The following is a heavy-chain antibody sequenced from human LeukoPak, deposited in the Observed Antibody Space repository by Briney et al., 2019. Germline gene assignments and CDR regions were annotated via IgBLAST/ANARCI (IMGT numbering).Heavy chain of an antibody. D-gene: IGHD3-3*01. Sequence: PSETLSLTCAVYGGSFSGYYWSWIRQPPGKGLEWIGEINHSGSTNYNPSLKSRVTISVDTSKNQFSLKLSSVTAADTAVYYCARAHWSGYFPAPNWFDPWGQGTLVTVSS. CDR2: INHSGST. CDR1: GGSFSGYY. V-gene: IGHV4-34*01. J-gene: IGHJ5*02. CDR3: ARAHWSGYFPAPNWFDP.